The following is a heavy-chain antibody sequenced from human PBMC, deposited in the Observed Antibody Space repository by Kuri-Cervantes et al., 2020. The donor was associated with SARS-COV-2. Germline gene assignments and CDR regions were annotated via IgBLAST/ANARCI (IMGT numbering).Heavy chain of an antibody. CDR1: EFTLSGYN. CDR2: ISGSGGST. V-gene: IGHV3-23*01. D-gene: IGHD5-12*01. CDR3: AKFRVRLDAFDI. Sequence: GGSLRLSCAASEFTLSGYNMNWVRQAPGKGLEWVSAISGSGGSTYYADSVKGRFTISRDNSKNTLYLQMNSLRAEDTAVYYCAKFRVRLDAFDIWGQGTMVTVSS. J-gene: IGHJ3*02.